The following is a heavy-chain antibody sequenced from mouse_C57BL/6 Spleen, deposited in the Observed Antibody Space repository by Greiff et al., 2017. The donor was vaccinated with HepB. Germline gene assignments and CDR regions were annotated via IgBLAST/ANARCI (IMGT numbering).Heavy chain of an antibody. V-gene: IGHV1-85*01. CDR3: AHWDVGY. J-gene: IGHJ2*01. D-gene: IGHD4-1*01. Sequence: QVQLNESGPELVKPGASVKLSCKASGYTFTSYDINWVKQRPGQGLEWIGWIYPRDGSTKYNEKVKGKATLTVDTSSSTAYMELHSLTSEDSAVYFCAHWDVGYWGQGTTLTVSS. CDR1: GYTFTSYD. CDR2: IYPRDGST.